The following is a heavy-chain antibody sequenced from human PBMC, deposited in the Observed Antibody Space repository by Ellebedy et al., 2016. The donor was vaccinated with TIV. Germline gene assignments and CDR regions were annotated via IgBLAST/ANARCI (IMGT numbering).Heavy chain of an antibody. Sequence: AASVKVSCKTSGYTLSGYGITWVRQAPGQGLEWMGWISAYSGNTKYAQKFQGRVTMTTDTSTNTAYMELRSLRSDDTAIYYCARLSCYSHYDWFDPWGQGTLVTVSS. CDR1: GYTLSGYG. J-gene: IGHJ5*02. V-gene: IGHV1-18*04. CDR3: ARLSCYSHYDWFDP. CDR2: ISAYSGNT. D-gene: IGHD4-11*01.